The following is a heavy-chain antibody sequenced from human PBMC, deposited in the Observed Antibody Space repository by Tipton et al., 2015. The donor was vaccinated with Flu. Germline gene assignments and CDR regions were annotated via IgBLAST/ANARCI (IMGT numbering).Heavy chain of an antibody. J-gene: IGHJ4*02. CDR3: AKRMGYFDY. CDR1: GFTFSIYA. CDR2: ISGSSST. V-gene: IGHV3-23*01. D-gene: IGHD3-16*01. Sequence: GSLRLSCATSGFTFSIYAMSWVRQAPGKGLEWVSSISGSSSTDYADSVKGRFTISRDNSKNTLYLQMNSLSAEDTAVYYCAKRMGYFDYWGQGTLVTVSS.